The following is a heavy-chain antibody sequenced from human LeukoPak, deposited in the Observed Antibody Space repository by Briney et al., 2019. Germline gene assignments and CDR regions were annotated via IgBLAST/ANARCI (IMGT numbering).Heavy chain of an antibody. Sequence: ASVKVSCKASGYTFTSYGISWVRQAPGQGLEWMGWINAYNGNTNYAQKLQGRVTMTTDTSTSTAYMELRSLRSDDTAVYYCARDQGAAAGEGWFDPWGQGTLVTVSS. CDR3: ARDQGAAAGEGWFDP. CDR1: GYTFTSYG. D-gene: IGHD6-13*01. V-gene: IGHV1-18*01. CDR2: INAYNGNT. J-gene: IGHJ5*02.